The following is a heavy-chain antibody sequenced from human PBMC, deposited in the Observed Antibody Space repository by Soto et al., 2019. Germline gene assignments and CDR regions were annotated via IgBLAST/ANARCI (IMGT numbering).Heavy chain of an antibody. CDR3: AKGVLSFHYGMAV. V-gene: IGHV3-23*01. J-gene: IGHJ6*04. CDR2: ISSTAGRTS. CDR1: GLTFNTYP. Sequence: GGSLRLSCATSGLTFNTYPMTWVRQAPGKGLEWVSSISSTAGRTSSYADSVKGRFAIPRDFSDNTVYLQMNNLRVDDTAVYFCAKGVLSFHYGMAVWGKGTTVTVSS. D-gene: IGHD3-10*01.